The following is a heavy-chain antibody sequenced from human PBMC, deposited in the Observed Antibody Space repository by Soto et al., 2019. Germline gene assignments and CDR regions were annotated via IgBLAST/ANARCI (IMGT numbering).Heavy chain of an antibody. D-gene: IGHD4-17*01. J-gene: IGHJ4*02. CDR1: GYTFTGYY. V-gene: IGHV1-2*04. CDR2: INPNSGGT. CDR3: AREGSYGGNSLDY. Sequence: QVQLVQSGAEVKKPGASVKVSCKASGYTFTGYYMHWVRQAPGQGLEWMGWINPNSGGTNYAQKLQGWVTMTRDTSISTAYMELSRLRSDDTAVYYCAREGSYGGNSLDYWGLGTLVTVSS.